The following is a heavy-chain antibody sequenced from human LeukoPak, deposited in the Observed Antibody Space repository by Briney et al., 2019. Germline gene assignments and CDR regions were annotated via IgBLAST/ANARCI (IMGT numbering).Heavy chain of an antibody. V-gene: IGHV4-59*01. CDR1: GGSISSYY. CDR2: IYYSGST. D-gene: IGHD6-19*01. J-gene: IGHJ4*02. Sequence: PSETLSLTCTVSGGSISSYYWSWIRQPPGKGLEWIGYIYYSGSTNYNPSLKSRVTISVDTPKNQFSLKLSSVTAADTAVYYCARIAVAGTIDYWGQGTLVTVSS. CDR3: ARIAVAGTIDY.